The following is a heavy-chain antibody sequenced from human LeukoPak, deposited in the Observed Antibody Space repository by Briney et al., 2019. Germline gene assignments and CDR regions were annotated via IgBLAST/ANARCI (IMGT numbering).Heavy chain of an antibody. D-gene: IGHD3-22*01. CDR3: AKAGSGYPYVGFDY. Sequence: GGSLRLSCAASGFTFDDYAMHWVRQAPGKGLEWVSLISWDGGSTYCADSVKGRFTISRDNSKNSLYLQMNSLRAEDTALYYCAKAGSGYPYVGFDYWGQGTLVTVSS. J-gene: IGHJ4*02. CDR1: GFTFDDYA. CDR2: ISWDGGST. V-gene: IGHV3-43D*03.